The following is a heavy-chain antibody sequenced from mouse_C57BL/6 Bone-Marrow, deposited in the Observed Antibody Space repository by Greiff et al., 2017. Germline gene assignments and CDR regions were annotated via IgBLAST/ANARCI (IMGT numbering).Heavy chain of an antibody. CDR1: GYAFSSYW. Sequence: QVHVKQSGAELVKPGASVKISCKASGYAFSSYWMNWVKQRPGKGLEWIGQIYPGDGDTNYNGKFKGKATLTADKSSSTAYMQLSSLTSEDSAVYFCARDYSNSAWFAYWGQGTLVTVSA. CDR2: IYPGDGDT. CDR3: ARDYSNSAWFAY. D-gene: IGHD2-5*01. V-gene: IGHV1-80*01. J-gene: IGHJ3*01.